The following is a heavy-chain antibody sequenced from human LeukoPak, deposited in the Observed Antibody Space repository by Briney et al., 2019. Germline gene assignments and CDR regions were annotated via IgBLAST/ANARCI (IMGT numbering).Heavy chain of an antibody. Sequence: AGGSLRLSCAASGFTFSSYAMNWVRQAPGKRLEWVSSIIGSGIDTYYADSVKGRFTISRDNAKNSLYLQMNSLRAEDTAVYYCVAGSYSSDYWGQGTLVTVSS. CDR3: VAGSYSSDY. J-gene: IGHJ4*02. D-gene: IGHD3-10*01. V-gene: IGHV3-23*01. CDR2: IIGSGIDT. CDR1: GFTFSSYA.